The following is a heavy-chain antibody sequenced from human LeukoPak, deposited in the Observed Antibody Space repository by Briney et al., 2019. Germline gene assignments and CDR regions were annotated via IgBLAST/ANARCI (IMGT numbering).Heavy chain of an antibody. CDR3: TTEDTAMVIDY. J-gene: IGHJ4*02. D-gene: IGHD5-18*01. CDR2: IKSKTDGGTT. V-gene: IGHV3-15*01. CDR1: GFTFSNAW. Sequence: GGSLRLSCAASGFTFSNAWMSWVRQVPGKGLEWVGRIKSKTDGGTTDYAAPVKGRFTISRDDSKNTLYLQMNGLKTEDTAVYYCTTEDTAMVIDYWGQGTLVTVSS.